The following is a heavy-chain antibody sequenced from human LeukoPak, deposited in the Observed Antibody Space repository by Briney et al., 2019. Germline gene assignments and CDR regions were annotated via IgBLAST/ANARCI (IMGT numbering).Heavy chain of an antibody. D-gene: IGHD6-19*01. Sequence: GGSLRLSCVASAFTFSSNAMSWVRRAPGKGLEWVSTISPSGRSTYYADSVKGRFTISRDNSKNTLYLQMITLRAGDTAVYYCSAQPEEVAGGMNSWGQGALVTVSS. V-gene: IGHV3-23*01. CDR2: ISPSGRST. CDR3: SAQPEEVAGGMNS. J-gene: IGHJ4*02. CDR1: AFTFSSNA.